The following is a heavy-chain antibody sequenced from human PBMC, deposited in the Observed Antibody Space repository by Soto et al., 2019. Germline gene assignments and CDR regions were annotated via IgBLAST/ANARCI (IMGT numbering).Heavy chain of an antibody. CDR2: ISAYNGHT. CDR1: GYTFTSYG. D-gene: IGHD6-13*01. V-gene: IGHV1-18*01. Sequence: QVQLVQSGAEVKKPGASVKVSCKASGYTFTSYGISWFRQAPGQGLEWIGWISAYNGHTNYAQKLQGRVTMSTDTSTSTDYMELRTLRSDDTTVYYCAREAAAGTLDYWGQGTLVTVSS. J-gene: IGHJ4*02. CDR3: AREAAAGTLDY.